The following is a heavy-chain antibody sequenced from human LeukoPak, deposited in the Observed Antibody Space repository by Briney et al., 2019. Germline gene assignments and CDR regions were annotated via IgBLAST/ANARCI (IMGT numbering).Heavy chain of an antibody. D-gene: IGHD3-3*01. Sequence: PSETLSLTCAVYGGSFSGYYWSWIRQPRGKGLEWIGEINHSGSTNYNPSLKSRATISVDTSKNQFSLKLSSVTAADTAVYYCARGTMRLVGLRFLEWSPRFDPWGQGTLVTVSS. V-gene: IGHV4-34*01. CDR3: ARGTMRLVGLRFLEWSPRFDP. CDR1: GGSFSGYY. J-gene: IGHJ5*02. CDR2: INHSGST.